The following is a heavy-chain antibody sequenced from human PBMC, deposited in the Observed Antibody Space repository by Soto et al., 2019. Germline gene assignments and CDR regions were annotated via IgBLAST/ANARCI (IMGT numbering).Heavy chain of an antibody. D-gene: IGHD2-2*01. CDR3: ARALPVSRYFISIDCPRSVMDV. Sequence: SENLSLTCAVYGGSFSGYYWSWVRQPPGKGLEWIAEINHSGSTNYNPSLKSRVTISVDTSKNYFSLKLSFVTAADTAVYYCARALPVSRYFISIDCPRSVMDVWGQGTTVTVSS. J-gene: IGHJ6*02. CDR1: GGSFSGYY. V-gene: IGHV4-34*01. CDR2: INHSGST.